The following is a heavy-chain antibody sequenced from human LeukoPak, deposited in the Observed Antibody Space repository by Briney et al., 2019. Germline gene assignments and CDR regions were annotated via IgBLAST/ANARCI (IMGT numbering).Heavy chain of an antibody. V-gene: IGHV4-61*02. CDR2: IYTSGST. J-gene: IGHJ4*02. CDR1: GGSISSGSYY. Sequence: PSQTLSLTCTVSGGSISSGSYYWSWIRQPAGKGLEWIGRIYTSGSTNYNPSLKSRVTISVDTSKNQFSLKLSSVTAADTAVYYCARGAQTYDFWSGTLNPLERWGQGTLVTVSS. D-gene: IGHD3-3*01. CDR3: ARGAQTYDFWSGTLNPLER.